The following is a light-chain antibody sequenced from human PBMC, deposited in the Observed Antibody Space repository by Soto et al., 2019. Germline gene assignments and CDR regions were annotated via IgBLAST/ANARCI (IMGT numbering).Light chain of an antibody. CDR3: QSYDATNQV. CDR2: EDN. Sequence: NFMLTQPHSVSESPGKTVIISCTRSSGSIASNYVQWYQQRPGSSPTTVIYEDNQRPSGVPDRFSGSIDSSSNSASLTISGLETEDEADCFCQSYDATNQVCGGGTKLTFL. J-gene: IGLJ3*02. V-gene: IGLV6-57*01. CDR1: SGSIASNY.